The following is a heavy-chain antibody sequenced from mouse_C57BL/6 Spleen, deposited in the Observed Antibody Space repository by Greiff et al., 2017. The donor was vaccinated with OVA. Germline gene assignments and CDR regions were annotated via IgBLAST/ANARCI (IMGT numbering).Heavy chain of an antibody. V-gene: IGHV1-54*01. D-gene: IGHD4-1*01. J-gene: IGHJ3*01. CDR1: GYAFTNYL. CDR2: INPGSGGT. CDR3: ARNWEGAPFAY. Sequence: QVQLQQSGAELVRPGTSVKVSCKASGYAFTNYLIEWVKQRPGQGLEWIGVINPGSGGTNYNEKFKGKATLTADKSSSTAYMQLSSLTSEDSAVYFCARNWEGAPFAYWGQGTLVTVSA.